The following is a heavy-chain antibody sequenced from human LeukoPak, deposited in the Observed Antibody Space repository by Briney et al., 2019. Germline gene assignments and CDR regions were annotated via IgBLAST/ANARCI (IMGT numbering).Heavy chain of an antibody. V-gene: IGHV4-31*03. CDR2: IYYSGST. D-gene: IGHD1-14*01. CDR1: GGSISSGGYY. Sequence: TLSLTCTVSGGSISSGGYYWSWIRQHPGKGLEWIGYIYYSGSTYYSPSLKSRVTISVDTSKNQFSLKLSSVTAADTAVYYCARRNLEDAFDIWGQGTMVTVSS. J-gene: IGHJ3*02. CDR3: ARRNLEDAFDI.